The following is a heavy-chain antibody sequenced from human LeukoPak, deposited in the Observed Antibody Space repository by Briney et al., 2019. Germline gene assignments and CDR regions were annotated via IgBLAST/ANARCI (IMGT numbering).Heavy chain of an antibody. CDR3: ARRHHYSYFMDV. Sequence: SETLSLTCTVSAGSISSYYWTWIRQPPGKGLEWIGYILPSGSAYYKPSLKTRVTISVDTSKNQFSLKLTSVTAADTAVYYCARRHHYSYFMDVWGKGTTVTVSS. V-gene: IGHV4-4*09. CDR2: ILPSGSA. J-gene: IGHJ6*03. CDR1: AGSISSYY.